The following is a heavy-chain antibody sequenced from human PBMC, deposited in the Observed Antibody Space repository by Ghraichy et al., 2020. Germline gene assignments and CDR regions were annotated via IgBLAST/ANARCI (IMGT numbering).Heavy chain of an antibody. J-gene: IGHJ4*02. V-gene: IGHV3-74*01. Sequence: LSLTCAASGFTFSSYWMHWVRQAPGKGLVWVSRINSDGSSTSYADSVKGRFTISRDNAKNTLYLQMNSLRAEDTAVYYCARDFYPKYYYDSSGYWGFDYWGQGTLVTVSS. CDR1: GFTFSSYW. D-gene: IGHD3-22*01. CDR3: ARDFYPKYYYDSSGYWGFDY. CDR2: INSDGSST.